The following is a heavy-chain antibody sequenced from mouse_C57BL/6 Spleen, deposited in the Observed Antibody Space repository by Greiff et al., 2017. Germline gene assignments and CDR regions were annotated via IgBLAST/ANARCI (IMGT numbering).Heavy chain of an antibody. J-gene: IGHJ3*01. D-gene: IGHD1-1*01. CDR1: GYSITSGYY. CDR3: ARGWDYYGSSYDWFAY. Sequence: EVQLVESGPGLVKPSQSLSLSCSVTGYSITSGYYWNWIRQFPGNKLEWMGYISYDGSNNYNPSLKNRISITRDTSKNQFFLKLNSMTTADTATYDCARGWDYYGSSYDWFAYWGQGTLVTVSA. CDR2: ISYDGSN. V-gene: IGHV3-6*01.